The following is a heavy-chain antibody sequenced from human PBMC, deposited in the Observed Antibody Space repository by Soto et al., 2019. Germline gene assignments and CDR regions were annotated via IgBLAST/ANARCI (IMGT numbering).Heavy chain of an antibody. CDR3: ARASVGATHRPFDY. CDR1: GGTFSSYA. Sequence: ASVKVSCKASGGTFSSYAISWVRQAPGQGLEWMGGIIPIFGTSNYAQKFQGRVTITADESTSTAYMELSSLRSEDTAVYYCARASVGATHRPFDYWGQGTLVTVSS. D-gene: IGHD1-26*01. CDR2: IIPIFGTS. J-gene: IGHJ4*02. V-gene: IGHV1-69*13.